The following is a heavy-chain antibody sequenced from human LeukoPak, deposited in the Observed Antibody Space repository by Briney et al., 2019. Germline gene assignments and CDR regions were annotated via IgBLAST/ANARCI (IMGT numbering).Heavy chain of an antibody. D-gene: IGHD6-13*01. V-gene: IGHV4-34*01. CDR2: IYYSGST. J-gene: IGHJ3*02. CDR3: ARDLYSSRTNDPFVI. Sequence: SETLSLTCAVYGGSFSGYYWSWIRQPPGKGLECIGSIYYSGSTYYNPSLKSRVTISVDKSKNHFSLKLSAVPAADTAVYYCARDLYSSRTNDPFVIWGHGTMVTVSS. CDR1: GGSFSGYY.